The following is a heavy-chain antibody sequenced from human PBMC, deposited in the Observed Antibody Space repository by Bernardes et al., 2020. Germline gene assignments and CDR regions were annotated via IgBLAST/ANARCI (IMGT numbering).Heavy chain of an antibody. D-gene: IGHD2-8*02. CDR1: GGSVSSGSYY. V-gene: IGHV4-61*01. Sequence: SLTCTVSGGSVSSGSYYWSWIRQPPGKGLEWIGYIYYSGSTNYNPSLKSRVTISVDTSKNQFSLKLSSVTAADTAVYYCARFPTDCTGGVCYSFDYWGQGTLVTVSS. J-gene: IGHJ4*02. CDR2: IYYSGST. CDR3: ARFPTDCTGGVCYSFDY.